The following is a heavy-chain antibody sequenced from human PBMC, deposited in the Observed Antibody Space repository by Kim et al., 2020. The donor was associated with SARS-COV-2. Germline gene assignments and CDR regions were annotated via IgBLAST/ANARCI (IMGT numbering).Heavy chain of an antibody. D-gene: IGHD6-19*01. V-gene: IGHV3-48*04. Sequence: GGSLRLSCAASGFTFSSYSMNWVRQAPGKGLEWVSYISSSSSTIYYADSVKGRFTISRDNAKNSLYLQMNSLRAEDTAVYYCARPHSSGWRTLYYFDYWGQGTLVTVSS. CDR3: ARPHSSGWRTLYYFDY. CDR1: GFTFSSYS. J-gene: IGHJ4*02. CDR2: ISSSSSTI.